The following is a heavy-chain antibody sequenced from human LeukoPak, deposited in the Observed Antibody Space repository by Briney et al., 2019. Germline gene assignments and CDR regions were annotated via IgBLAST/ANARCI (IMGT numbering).Heavy chain of an antibody. J-gene: IGHJ6*02. Sequence: GASVKVSCKASGDTFSSYAISWVRRAPGQGLEWMGGIIPIFGTANYAQKFQGRVTITADESTSTAYMELSSLRSEDTAVYYCARHGTGEYYYYGMDVWGQGTTVTVSS. CDR2: IIPIFGTA. CDR1: GDTFSSYA. CDR3: ARHGTGEYYYYGMDV. V-gene: IGHV1-69*13. D-gene: IGHD3/OR15-3a*01.